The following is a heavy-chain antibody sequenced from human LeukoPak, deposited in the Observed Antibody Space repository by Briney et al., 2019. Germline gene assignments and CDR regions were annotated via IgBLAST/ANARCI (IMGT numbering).Heavy chain of an antibody. Sequence: SETLSLTCGVSGGSISNTNWWTWVRQPPRKGLEWIGEVNLQGSTNYNPSPKSRVAISVDKSENHISLKLTSVTAADTAVYYCAREGGPYRPLDYSGQGTLVTVAS. CDR2: VNLQGST. CDR3: AREGGPYRPLDY. J-gene: IGHJ4*02. CDR1: GGSISNTNW. V-gene: IGHV4-4*02.